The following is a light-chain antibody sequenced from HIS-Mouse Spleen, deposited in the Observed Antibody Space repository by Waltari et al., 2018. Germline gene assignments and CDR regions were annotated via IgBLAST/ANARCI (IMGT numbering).Light chain of an antibody. CDR3: QQYDNLHRLT. Sequence: DIQMTQSRSSLSASVGDRVTMTCQASQDISNYLNWYQQKPGKAPKPLIYDASNLETGVPSRFSGSGSGTDFTFTISSLQPEDIATYYCQQYDNLHRLTFGPGTKVDIK. CDR2: DAS. J-gene: IGKJ3*01. V-gene: IGKV1-33*01. CDR1: QDISNY.